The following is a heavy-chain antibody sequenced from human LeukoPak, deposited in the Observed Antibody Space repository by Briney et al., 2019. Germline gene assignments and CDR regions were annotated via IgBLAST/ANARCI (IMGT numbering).Heavy chain of an antibody. Sequence: PGGSLRLSCAASGFTFSSYSMNWVRQAPGKGLEWVSSISSSSSYIYYADSVKGRFTISRDNAKNSLYLQMNSLRAEDTAVYYCARSDYDFWSRTSYYYYGMDVWGQGTTVTVSS. V-gene: IGHV3-21*01. D-gene: IGHD3-3*01. CDR1: GFTFSSYS. CDR2: ISSSSSYI. J-gene: IGHJ6*02. CDR3: ARSDYDFWSRTSYYYYGMDV.